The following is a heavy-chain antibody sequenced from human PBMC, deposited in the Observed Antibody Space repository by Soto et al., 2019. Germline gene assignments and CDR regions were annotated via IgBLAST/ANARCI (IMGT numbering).Heavy chain of an antibody. CDR2: FSFSGYVT. CDR1: GFIFGDYA. Sequence: GGSLRLSCVGSGFIFGDYAMGWIRQAPGKGLEWISYFSFSGYVTFDADSVKGRFTFSRDNAKNSIYVEMNSLTPGDTAVYYCVRWWNGFDYWGQGTLVTVSS. CDR3: VRWWNGFDY. V-gene: IGHV3-11*01. J-gene: IGHJ4*02. D-gene: IGHD1-1*01.